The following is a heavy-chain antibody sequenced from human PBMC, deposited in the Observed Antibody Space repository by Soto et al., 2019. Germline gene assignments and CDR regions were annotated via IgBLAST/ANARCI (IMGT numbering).Heavy chain of an antibody. CDR2: IYSSGST. CDR3: AREGGYGTGNYYAMDG. CDR1: GGSLSSSNYP. D-gene: IGHD3-10*01. Sequence: SEPLSLPCTVSGGSLSSSNYPWGWIRPPPGQSLEWIGSIYSSGSTYYNPSLKRRVTISVDTPKHPFSMKLSSVTAADTAVYYCAREGGYGTGNYYAMDGWGQGTTVTVSS. J-gene: IGHJ6*02. V-gene: IGHV4-39*02.